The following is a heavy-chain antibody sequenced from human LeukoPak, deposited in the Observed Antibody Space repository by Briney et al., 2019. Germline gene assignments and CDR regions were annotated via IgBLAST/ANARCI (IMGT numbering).Heavy chain of an antibody. CDR2: ISGSGGST. CDR3: AKDKTAAGELDY. D-gene: IGHD3-10*01. J-gene: IGHJ4*02. Sequence: GGSLRLSCAASGFTFSSYAMSWVRQAPGKGLEGVSAISGSGGSTYYADSVKGRFTISRDNSKNTLYLQMNSLRAEDTAVYYCAKDKTAAGELDYWGQGTLVTVSS. V-gene: IGHV3-23*01. CDR1: GFTFSSYA.